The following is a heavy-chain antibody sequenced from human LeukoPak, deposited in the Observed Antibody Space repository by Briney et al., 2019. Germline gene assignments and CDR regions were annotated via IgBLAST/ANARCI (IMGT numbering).Heavy chain of an antibody. CDR1: GYTFTGYY. CDR2: INPNSGGT. CDR3: ARAVRTVGATRRIDY. D-gene: IGHD1-26*01. J-gene: IGHJ4*02. V-gene: IGHV1-2*02. Sequence: ASVKVSCKASGYTFTGYYMHWVRQAPRQGLEWMGWINPNSGGTNYAQKFQGRVTMTRDTSISTAYMELSRLRSDDTAVYYCARAVRTVGATRRIDYWGQGTLVTVSS.